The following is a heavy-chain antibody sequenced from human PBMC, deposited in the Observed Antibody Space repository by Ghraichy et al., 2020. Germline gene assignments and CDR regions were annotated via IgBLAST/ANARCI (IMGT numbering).Heavy chain of an antibody. CDR1: GGSISSGTYY. Sequence: SETLSLTCTVSGGSISSGTYYWSWIRQPAGKGLEWIGRFYTTGTTNYNPSLKSRVSLSVDTSKNQFSLNLSSVTAADPAVYYLARVARYYYYGMDVWGQGTTVTVSS. CDR3: ARVARYYYYGMDV. CDR2: FYTTGTT. J-gene: IGHJ6*02. V-gene: IGHV4-61*02.